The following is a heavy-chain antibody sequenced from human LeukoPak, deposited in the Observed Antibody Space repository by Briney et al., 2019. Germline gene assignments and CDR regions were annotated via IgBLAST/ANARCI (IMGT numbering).Heavy chain of an antibody. J-gene: IGHJ6*02. CDR3: ARDGCSGGSCYRDYYGMDV. CDR1: GGSISSYY. D-gene: IGHD2-15*01. V-gene: IGHV4-59*01. Sequence: SETLSLTCTVPGGSISSYYWSWIRQPPGKGLEWIGYIYYSGSTNYNPSLKSRVTISVDTSKYQFSLKLSSVTAADTAVYYCARDGCSGGSCYRDYYGMDVWGQGTTVTVSS. CDR2: IYYSGST.